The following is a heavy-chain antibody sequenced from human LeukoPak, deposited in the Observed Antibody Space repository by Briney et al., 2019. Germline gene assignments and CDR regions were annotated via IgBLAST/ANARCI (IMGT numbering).Heavy chain of an antibody. Sequence: GRSLRLSCAASGFTFDDYAMHWVRQAPGKGLEWVSGISWNSGSIGYADSVKGRFTISRDNAKNSLYLQMNSLRAEDTALYYCAKNIRRGVFQWFVSYFCFLGQGTLGTVSS. CDR1: GFTFDDYA. D-gene: IGHD3-9*01. CDR3: AKNIRRGVFQWFVSYFCF. CDR2: ISWNSGSI. J-gene: IGHJ4*02. V-gene: IGHV3-9*01.